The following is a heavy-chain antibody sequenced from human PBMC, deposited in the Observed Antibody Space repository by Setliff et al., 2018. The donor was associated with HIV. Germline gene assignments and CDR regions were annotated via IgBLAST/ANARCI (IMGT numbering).Heavy chain of an antibody. D-gene: IGHD3-16*01. V-gene: IGHV4-4*07. Sequence: NPSETLSLTCTVSGDSISSYYWSWIRQPAGKGLEWIGRIYTSGSTNYNPSLKSRVTMPVDTSKNQFSLKLSSVTAADTAVFYCARDRTGGTFDIWGQGTMVTVSS. CDR1: GDSISSYY. CDR2: IYTSGST. J-gene: IGHJ3*02. CDR3: ARDRTGGTFDI.